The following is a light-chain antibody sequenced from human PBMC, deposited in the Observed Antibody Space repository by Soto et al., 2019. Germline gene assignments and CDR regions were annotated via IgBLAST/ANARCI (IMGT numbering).Light chain of an antibody. V-gene: IGKV3-15*01. J-gene: IGKJ1*01. CDR3: QHYNDWPPTWT. Sequence: EIVMTQSPATLSVSPGERATLSCRASQSVSSKLAWYQQKPGQTPRVLIYGASTRATGIPARFSGSGSETEFTLTISSLQSEDSAVYHCQHYNDWPPTWTFGQGTKVEIK. CDR2: GAS. CDR1: QSVSSK.